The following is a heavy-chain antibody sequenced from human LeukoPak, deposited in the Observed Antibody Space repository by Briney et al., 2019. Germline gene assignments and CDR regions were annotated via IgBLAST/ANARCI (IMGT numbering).Heavy chain of an antibody. CDR2: ISGSGSHA. J-gene: IGHJ5*02. CDR3: GSGPVGTTVP. CDR1: GFSFGSYA. V-gene: IGHV3-23*01. D-gene: IGHD1-1*01. Sequence: GGSLRLSCAASGFSFGSYAMGWTRQAPGQGLEWVSAISGSGSHANYAESVKGRFTISRDNSKNALYLQMHSLVAADTAVYYCGSGPVGTTVPWGQGTLVTVSS.